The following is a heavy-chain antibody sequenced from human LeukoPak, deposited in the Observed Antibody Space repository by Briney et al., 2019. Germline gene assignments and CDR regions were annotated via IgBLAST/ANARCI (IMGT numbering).Heavy chain of an antibody. V-gene: IGHV3-48*01. CDR2: IDYGGNVT. J-gene: IGHJ4*02. CDR1: GFTFTAYT. CDR3: TRDLEY. Sequence: PGGSLRLSCSASGFTFTAYTMNWVRKAQGRGREWVPYIDYGGNVTHYADSVKGRFTISRDNAENSLYLQMNSLRVEDTAVYYCTRDLEYWSQGVQVTVSS.